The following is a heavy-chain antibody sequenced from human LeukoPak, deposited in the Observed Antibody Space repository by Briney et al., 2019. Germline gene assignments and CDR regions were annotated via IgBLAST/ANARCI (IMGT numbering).Heavy chain of an antibody. CDR3: ARNPTYYYDSSDYGMDV. CDR2: IIPIFGTA. D-gene: IGHD3-22*01. CDR1: GGTFSSYA. J-gene: IGHJ6*02. Sequence: SVKVSCKASGGTFSSYAISWVRQAPGQGLEWMGGIIPIFGTANYAQKFQGRVTITADGSTSTAYMELSSLRSEDTAVYYCARNPTYYYDSSDYGMDVWGQGTTVTVSS. V-gene: IGHV1-69*13.